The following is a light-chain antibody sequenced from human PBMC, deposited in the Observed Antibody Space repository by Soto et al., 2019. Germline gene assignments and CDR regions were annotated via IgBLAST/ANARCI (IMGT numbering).Light chain of an antibody. V-gene: IGKV4-1*01. Sequence: DILMTQSPESLTVSVGERATINCKSSQSLLYRSTNKNYLAWYQQKPGQPPKLLIYGASTRESGVPDRFSGSGSGTDFTLTISNVQAEDVAVYYCQRYYNTPLTFGGGTKVEIK. CDR1: QSLLYRSTNKNY. CDR3: QRYYNTPLT. J-gene: IGKJ4*01. CDR2: GAS.